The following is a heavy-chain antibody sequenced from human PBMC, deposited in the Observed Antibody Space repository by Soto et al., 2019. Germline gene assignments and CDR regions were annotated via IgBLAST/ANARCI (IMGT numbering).Heavy chain of an antibody. V-gene: IGHV3-74*01. J-gene: IGHJ4*02. CDR1: GFTFDSHW. Sequence: EVQVVESGGGLVQPGGSLRLSCVVAGFTFDSHWMHWVRQVPGKGLVWVSRINSDGYTANYADSVKGRFTISRDNAKNTLYLQMNSLTDEDTAVYYCATAGLTSSSIPHYWGQGTLVTVSS. CDR2: INSDGYTA. D-gene: IGHD6-6*01. CDR3: ATAGLTSSSIPHY.